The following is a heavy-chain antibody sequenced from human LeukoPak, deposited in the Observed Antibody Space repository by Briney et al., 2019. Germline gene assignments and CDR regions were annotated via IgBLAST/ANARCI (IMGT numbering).Heavy chain of an antibody. D-gene: IGHD3-22*01. CDR3: ARVNPTSSGFYAY. J-gene: IGHJ4*02. V-gene: IGHV3-11*06. CDR2: ISGSSTNP. CDR1: GFTFSDYY. Sequence: GGSLRLSCAASGFTFSDYYMTWIRQAPGKGLELVSYISGSSTNPNYADSVKGLFTISRDNAKNSLYLQMNSLRAEDTAVYYCARVNPTSSGFYAYWGQGTLVTVSS.